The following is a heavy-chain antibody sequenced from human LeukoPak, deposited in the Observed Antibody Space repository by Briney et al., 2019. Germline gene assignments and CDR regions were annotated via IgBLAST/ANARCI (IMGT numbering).Heavy chain of an antibody. J-gene: IGHJ4*02. CDR1: GGSFSGYY. V-gene: IGHV4-34*01. CDR3: ARENYYDSSGYWRGWAY. CDR2: INHSGST. Sequence: PSETLSLTCTVYGGSFSGYYWSWIRQPPGKGLEWIGEINHSGSTNYNPSLKSRVTISVDTSKNQFSLKLSSVSAADTAVYYCARENYYDSSGYWRGWAYWGEGTLVTVS. D-gene: IGHD3-22*01.